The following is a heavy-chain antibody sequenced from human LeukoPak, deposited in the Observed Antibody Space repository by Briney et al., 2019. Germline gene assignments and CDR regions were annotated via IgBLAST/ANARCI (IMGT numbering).Heavy chain of an antibody. Sequence: GGSLRLSCAASGFTFSDYYMSWIRQAPGKGLEWVSYISSSSSYTNYADSVKGRFTISRDNAKNSVYLQMNGLRAEDTAVYYCARLGWATAPLDYWGQGTLVTVSS. J-gene: IGHJ4*02. CDR1: GFTFSDYY. V-gene: IGHV3-11*06. CDR3: ARLGWATAPLDY. D-gene: IGHD5-12*01. CDR2: ISSSSSYT.